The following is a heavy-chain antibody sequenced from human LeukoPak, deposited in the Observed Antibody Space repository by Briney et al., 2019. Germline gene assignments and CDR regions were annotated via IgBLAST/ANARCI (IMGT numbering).Heavy chain of an antibody. D-gene: IGHD3-22*01. CDR3: ARGGSSGYYELFDAFDI. J-gene: IGHJ3*02. Sequence: ASVKVSCKATGYTFTGYYMHWVRQAPGQGLEWMGWINPNSGGTNYAQKFQGRVTMTRDTSISTAYMALSRLRSDDTAVYYCARGGSSGYYELFDAFDIWGQGTMVTVSS. V-gene: IGHV1-2*02. CDR2: INPNSGGT. CDR1: GYTFTGYY.